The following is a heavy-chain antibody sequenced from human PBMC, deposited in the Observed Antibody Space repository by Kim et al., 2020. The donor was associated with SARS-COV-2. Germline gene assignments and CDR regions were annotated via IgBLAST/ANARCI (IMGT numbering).Heavy chain of an antibody. D-gene: IGHD3-22*01. CDR3: ARDPDSRGYSDFDF. V-gene: IGHV3-74*01. J-gene: IGHJ4*02. CDR2: IKSDGSST. Sequence: GGSLRLSCAASGFTISSYWMHWVRQAPGKGLVWVSRIKSDGSSTNYADSVKGRFTISRDNAKNTLYLQMNSLRAEDTGVYYCARDPDSRGYSDFDFWGQGTLVTVS. CDR1: GFTISSYW.